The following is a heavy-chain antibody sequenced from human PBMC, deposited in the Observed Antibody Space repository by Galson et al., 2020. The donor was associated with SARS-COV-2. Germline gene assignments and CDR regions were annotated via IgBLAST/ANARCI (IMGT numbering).Heavy chain of an antibody. CDR2: IYYSGST. J-gene: IGHJ4*02. V-gene: IGHV4-31*03. Sequence: SESLSLTCTVSAGSINNAGSYCSWILQNPVKGLELFGYIYYSGSTYYNPSLKSRVTISVDTSKNQFSLKLSSVTAADTAVYYCARDLMGYSYGSAFFDYWGQGTLVTVSS. CDR1: AGSINNAGSY. D-gene: IGHD5-18*01. CDR3: ARDLMGYSYGSAFFDY.